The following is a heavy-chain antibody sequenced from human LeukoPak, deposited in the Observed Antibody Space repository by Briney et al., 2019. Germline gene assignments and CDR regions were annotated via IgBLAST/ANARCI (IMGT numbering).Heavy chain of an antibody. Sequence: GGSLRLSCAASGFTVSSNYMSWVRQAPGKGLEWVSVIYSGGRTEYADSVKGRFTISRDNSKNTLYLQMNSLRAEDTAVYYCARDWQWQQLDGDAFDIWGQGTMVTVSS. D-gene: IGHD6-13*01. CDR1: GFTVSSNY. J-gene: IGHJ3*02. V-gene: IGHV3-66*01. CDR2: IYSGGRT. CDR3: ARDWQWQQLDGDAFDI.